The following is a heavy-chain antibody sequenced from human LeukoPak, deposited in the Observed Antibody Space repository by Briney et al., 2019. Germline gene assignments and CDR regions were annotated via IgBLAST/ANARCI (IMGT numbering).Heavy chain of an antibody. CDR3: AKTQGYYDA. CDR2: IWGDDDKT. V-gene: IGHV3-23*01. J-gene: IGHJ5*02. CDR1: GFTFSNYA. D-gene: IGHD2-15*01. Sequence: GGSLRLSCVASGFTFSNYAMTWVRQAPGKGLGLVAGIWGDDDKTVYGDAVKGRFTISRDNSKNTLYLQMNSLRADDTAVYYCAKTQGYYDAWGQGALVTVSS.